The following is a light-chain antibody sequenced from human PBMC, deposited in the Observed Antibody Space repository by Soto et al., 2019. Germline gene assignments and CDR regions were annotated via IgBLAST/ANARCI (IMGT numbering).Light chain of an antibody. V-gene: IGLV1-47*01. Sequence: QTVLTQPPSASGNPGQRVTISCSGSSSNIGSNYVYWYQQLPGTAPKLLIYRNNQRPSGVPDRFSDSKSGTSASLAISGLRSEDEADYYCAAWDDSLSGSYVFGTGTKVTVL. CDR2: RNN. J-gene: IGLJ1*01. CDR1: SSNIGSNY. CDR3: AAWDDSLSGSYV.